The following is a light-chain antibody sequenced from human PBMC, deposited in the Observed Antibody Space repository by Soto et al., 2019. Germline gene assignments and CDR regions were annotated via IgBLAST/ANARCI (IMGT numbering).Light chain of an antibody. J-gene: IGLJ2*01. CDR1: GSDVGAYNF. V-gene: IGLV2-23*02. CDR3: CSHAGSILAV. Sequence: QSVLTQPASVSGSPGQSITVSCTGTGSDVGAYNFVSWYQLHPGEAPKVLIYEVSKRPPGVSSRFSGSKSGNTASLTISGLQAEDEADYYRCSHAGSILAVFGGGTKVTVL. CDR2: EVS.